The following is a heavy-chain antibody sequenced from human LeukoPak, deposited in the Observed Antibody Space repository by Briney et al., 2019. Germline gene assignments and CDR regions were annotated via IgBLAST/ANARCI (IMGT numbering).Heavy chain of an antibody. CDR3: ARGVYDFWSGYSRGYFDY. CDR2: IYYSGST. J-gene: IGHJ4*02. D-gene: IGHD3-3*01. CDR1: GGSISSYY. Sequence: SETLSLTCTVSGGSISSYYWSWIRHPPGKGLEWIGYIYYSGSTNYNPSLKSRVTISVDTSKNQFSLKLSSVTAADTAVYYCARGVYDFWSGYSRGYFDYWGQGTLVTVSS. V-gene: IGHV4-59*01.